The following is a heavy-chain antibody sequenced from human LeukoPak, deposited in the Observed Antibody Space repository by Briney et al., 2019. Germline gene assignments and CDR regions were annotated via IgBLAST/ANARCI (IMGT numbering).Heavy chain of an antibody. CDR2: IKQDGSEK. D-gene: IGHD3-22*01. Sequence: QTGGSLRLSCAAPGFTFSSYWMSWVRQAPGKGLEWVANIKQDGSEKYYVDSVKGRFTISRDNAKNSLYLQMNSLRAEDTAVYYCATYSSLNRREFQYWGQGTLLTVSS. J-gene: IGHJ1*01. V-gene: IGHV3-7*01. CDR1: GFTFSSYW. CDR3: ATYSSLNRREFQY.